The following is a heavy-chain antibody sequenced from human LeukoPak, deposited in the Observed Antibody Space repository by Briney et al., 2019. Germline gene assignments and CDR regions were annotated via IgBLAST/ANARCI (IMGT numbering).Heavy chain of an antibody. J-gene: IGHJ4*02. CDR1: GFTFSSYW. CDR3: ARTLYYDILTGYSPTPYYFDY. D-gene: IGHD3-9*01. CDR2: IEQDGSEK. V-gene: IGHV3-7*03. Sequence: PGGSLRLSCAASGFTFSSYWVSWVRQAPGKGLEWVANIEQDGSEKYYVDSVKGRFTISRDNAKNSLYLQMNSLRAEDTAVYYCARTLYYDILTGYSPTPYYFDYWGQGTLVTVSS.